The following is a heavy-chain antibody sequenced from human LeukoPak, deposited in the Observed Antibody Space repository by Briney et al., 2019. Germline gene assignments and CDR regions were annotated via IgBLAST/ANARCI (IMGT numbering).Heavy chain of an antibody. D-gene: IGHD6-13*01. CDR2: ISYDGSNK. V-gene: IGHV3-30*04. CDR3: ARDPDAGYGSSWYDS. J-gene: IGHJ5*01. Sequence: GGSPRLSCAASGFTLRSYAMHWVRQAPGKGLEWVAVISYDGSNKYYADSVKGRFTISRDNSKNTLYVQMNSLRAEDTAVYYCARDPDAGYGSSWYDSWGQGTLVTVSS. CDR1: GFTLRSYA.